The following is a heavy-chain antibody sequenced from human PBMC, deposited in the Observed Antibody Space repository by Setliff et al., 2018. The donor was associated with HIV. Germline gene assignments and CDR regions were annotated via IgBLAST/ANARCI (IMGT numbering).Heavy chain of an antibody. CDR1: GFTFRSYW. Sequence: SGGSLRLSCVASGFTFRSYWMSWVRQAPGKRPEWVANIKDDGRDKFYLDSVKGRFTISRDNAKNTLYLQMNGLRAEDTAVYYCVRGIVGASVFNYWGQGTQVTVSS. CDR2: IKDDGRDK. J-gene: IGHJ4*02. D-gene: IGHD1-26*01. CDR3: VRGIVGASVFNY. V-gene: IGHV3-7*02.